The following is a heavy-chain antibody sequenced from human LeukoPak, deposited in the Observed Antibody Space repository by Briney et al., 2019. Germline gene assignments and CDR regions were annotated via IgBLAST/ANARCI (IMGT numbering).Heavy chain of an antibody. CDR3: AKRSSISSGYFDF. D-gene: IGHD3-22*01. CDR2: VSGSRGTT. CDR1: GFTFSSYA. V-gene: IGHV3-23*01. Sequence: AGGSLRLSCAASGFTFSSYAMGWVRQAPGKGLEWVSSVSGSRGTTYYADSVKGRFTISRDNSKNTIYLQMNSLRAEDTAKYYCAKRSSISSGYFDFWGRGTLVTVSS. J-gene: IGHJ4*02.